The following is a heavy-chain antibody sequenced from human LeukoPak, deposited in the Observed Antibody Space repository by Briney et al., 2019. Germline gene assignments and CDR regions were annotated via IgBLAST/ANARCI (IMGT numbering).Heavy chain of an antibody. CDR2: INPNSGGT. CDR1: GYTLNDEL. J-gene: IGHJ4*02. V-gene: IGHV1-2*06. D-gene: IGHD3-22*01. Sequence: ASVKVACKGSGYTLNDELTHWVRQARGQGLVWVGRINPNSGGTNYAQKFQGRVTMTKGTSISTVYMELSRLRSDDTAVYYCARVGYYESSGYYEYWGQGTLVTVSS. CDR3: ARVGYYESSGYYEY.